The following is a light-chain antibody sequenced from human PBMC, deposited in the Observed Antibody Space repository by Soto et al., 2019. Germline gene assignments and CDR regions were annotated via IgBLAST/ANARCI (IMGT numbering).Light chain of an antibody. Sequence: QSALTQPASVSGSPGQSITISCTGTTSDVGGYNYVSWHQQHPGKAPKLMIYDVINRPSGVSNRFSGSKSDNTASLTISGRQAEDEADYDCTSYTSSGTHVFGGGTKLTVL. J-gene: IGLJ2*01. V-gene: IGLV2-14*01. CDR1: TSDVGGYNY. CDR2: DVI. CDR3: TSYTSSGTHV.